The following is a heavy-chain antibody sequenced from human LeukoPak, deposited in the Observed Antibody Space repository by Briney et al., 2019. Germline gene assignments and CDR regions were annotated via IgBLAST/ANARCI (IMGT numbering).Heavy chain of an antibody. CDR2: ISGNGGTT. J-gene: IGHJ4*02. V-gene: IGHV3-23*01. CDR3: AKMYGYSYGHIDY. D-gene: IGHD5-18*01. Sequence: PGGSLRLSCAASGFTFNTYAMSWVRQAPGKGPEWVSGISGNGGTTYYPDSVTGRFTISKDISKSTLYLQINSLRAEDTAIYYCAKMYGYSYGHIDYWGQGTLVTVST. CDR1: GFTFNTYA.